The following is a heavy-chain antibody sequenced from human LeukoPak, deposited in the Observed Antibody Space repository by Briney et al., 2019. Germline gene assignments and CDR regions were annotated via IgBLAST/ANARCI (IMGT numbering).Heavy chain of an antibody. CDR2: ISGSGGST. J-gene: IGHJ4*02. V-gene: IGHV3-23*01. CDR3: AKDQLFPYDVLPNPYYFDY. Sequence: GGSLRLSCAASGFTFSSYAMSWVRQAPGKGLEWVSAISGSGGSTYYADSVKGRFTISRGNSKNTLYLQMNSLRAEDTAVYYCAKDQLFPYDVLPNPYYFDYRGQGTLVTVSS. D-gene: IGHD3-22*01. CDR1: GFTFSSYA.